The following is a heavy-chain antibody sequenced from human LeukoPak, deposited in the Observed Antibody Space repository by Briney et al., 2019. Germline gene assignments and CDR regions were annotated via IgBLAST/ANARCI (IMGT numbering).Heavy chain of an antibody. CDR2: IYHSGST. J-gene: IGHJ4*02. CDR3: ARVLSTMIVD. CDR1: GYSISSGYY. D-gene: IGHD3-22*01. Sequence: SGTLSLTCTVSGYSISSGYYWGWIRQPPGKGLEWIGSIYHSGSTYYNPSLKSRVTISVDTSKNQFSLKLSSVTAADTAVYYCARVLSTMIVDWGQGTLVTVSS. V-gene: IGHV4-38-2*02.